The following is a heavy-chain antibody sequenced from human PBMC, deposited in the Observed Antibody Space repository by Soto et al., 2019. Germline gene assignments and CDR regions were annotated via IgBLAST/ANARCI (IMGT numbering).Heavy chain of an antibody. CDR1: GFTFSSYW. CDR3: ARDAYYDFWSGSLNYGMDV. CDR2: INSDGSST. Sequence: GGSLRLSCAASGFTFSSYWMHWVRQAPGKGLVWVSRINSDGSSTSYADSVKGRFTISRDNAKNTLYLQMNSLRAEDTAVYYCARDAYYDFWSGSLNYGMDVWGQGTTVTVSS. D-gene: IGHD3-3*01. J-gene: IGHJ6*02. V-gene: IGHV3-74*01.